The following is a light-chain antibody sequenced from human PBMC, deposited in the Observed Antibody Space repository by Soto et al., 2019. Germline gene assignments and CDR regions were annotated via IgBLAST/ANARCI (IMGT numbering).Light chain of an antibody. Sequence: DIVLKQSTATLAVSPGERVTLSCRASQSLSVNLAWYQRKPGQAPRLLIHRTSIRASGVPDRFSGSGAGTEFSLTISSLQSEDFAIYYCQQYNNWPETFGQGTKVDIK. J-gene: IGKJ1*01. CDR1: QSLSVN. CDR2: RTS. CDR3: QQYNNWPET. V-gene: IGKV3-15*01.